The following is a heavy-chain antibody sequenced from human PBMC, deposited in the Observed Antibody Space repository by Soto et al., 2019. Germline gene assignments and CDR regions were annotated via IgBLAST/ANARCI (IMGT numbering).Heavy chain of an antibody. CDR1: GFTFSDYG. CDR2: TSYDGSNK. V-gene: IGHV3-30*03. Sequence: QVQLVQSGGGVVQPGGSLRLSCAASGFTFSDYGMHWVRQAPGKGLEWVALTSYDGSNKFYADSVKGRFTNSRDNSKNTLYLQMNSLRAEDTAVYYCTRKGGAVVAPEDFRHWGQGTLVTVSS. D-gene: IGHD3-22*01. J-gene: IGHJ1*01. CDR3: TRKGGAVVAPEDFRH.